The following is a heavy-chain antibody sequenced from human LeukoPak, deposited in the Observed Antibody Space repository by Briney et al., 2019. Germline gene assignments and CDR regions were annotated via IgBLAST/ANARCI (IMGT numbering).Heavy chain of an antibody. CDR2: SSSSSSYI. J-gene: IGHJ6*03. CDR3: ARDSIAANYYYMDV. D-gene: IGHD6-25*01. V-gene: IGHV3-21*01. CDR1: GFTFSSYS. Sequence: GGSLRLSCAGSGFTFSSYSMNWVRQAPGKGLEWVSSSSSSSSYIYYADSVKGRFTISRDNAKNSLYLQMNSLRAEDTAVYYCARDSIAANYYYMDVWGKGTTVTVSS.